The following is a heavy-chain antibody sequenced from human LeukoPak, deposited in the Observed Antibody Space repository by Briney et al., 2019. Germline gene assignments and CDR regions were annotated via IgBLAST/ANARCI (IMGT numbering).Heavy chain of an antibody. CDR3: AGLDYDILTGWRNWFDP. CDR1: GGSFSGYY. D-gene: IGHD3-9*01. Sequence: PSETLSLTCAVYGGSFSGYYWSWIRQPPGKGLEWIGEINHSGSTNYNPSLKSRVTISVDTSKNQFSLKLSSVTAADTAVYYCAGLDYDILTGWRNWFDPWGQGTLVTVSS. CDR2: INHSGST. V-gene: IGHV4-34*01. J-gene: IGHJ5*02.